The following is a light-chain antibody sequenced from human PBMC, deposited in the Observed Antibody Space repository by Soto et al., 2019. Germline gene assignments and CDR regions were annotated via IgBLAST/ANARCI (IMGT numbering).Light chain of an antibody. CDR1: SSDVGGYNY. CDR2: NVS. V-gene: IGLV2-14*01. J-gene: IGLJ2*01. Sequence: QSALTQPASVSGCPGQSITISCTGTSSDVGGYNYVSWYQQHPGKAPKLMIYNVSNRPSGVSNRFSGSKSGNTASLTISGLQAEDEGHYYCSSFTSTNTVLFGGGTKVTVL. CDR3: SSFTSTNTVL.